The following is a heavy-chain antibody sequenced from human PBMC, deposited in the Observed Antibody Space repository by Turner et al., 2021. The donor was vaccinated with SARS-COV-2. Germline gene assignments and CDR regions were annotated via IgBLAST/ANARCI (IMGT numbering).Heavy chain of an antibody. V-gene: IGHV3-9*01. D-gene: IGHD1-20*01. CDR1: GFTFDDYA. Sequence: EVQLVASGGGLVHPGRSLRLSCAASGFTFDDYAMHWVRQAPGKGLEWVSGISWNSGSIGYADSVKGRFTISRDNAKNSLYLQMNSLRAEDTALYYCAKDRWYNWNYFDYWGQGTLVTVSS. J-gene: IGHJ4*02. CDR2: ISWNSGSI. CDR3: AKDRWYNWNYFDY.